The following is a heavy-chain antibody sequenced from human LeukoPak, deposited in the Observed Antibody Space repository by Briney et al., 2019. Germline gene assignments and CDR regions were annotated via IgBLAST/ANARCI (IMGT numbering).Heavy chain of an antibody. CDR3: ARDHNYAFDN. CDR1: GFTFSDYS. V-gene: IGHV3-48*04. Sequence: PGRSLSLSCAASGFTFSDYSMNWVRQAPGKGLEWISWVGISSGNTKYAASVKGRFTISGDNAKNSLYLQMNSLRVEDTAVYYCARDHNYAFDNWGQGTLVTVSS. J-gene: IGHJ4*02. CDR2: VGISSGNT. D-gene: IGHD1-1*01.